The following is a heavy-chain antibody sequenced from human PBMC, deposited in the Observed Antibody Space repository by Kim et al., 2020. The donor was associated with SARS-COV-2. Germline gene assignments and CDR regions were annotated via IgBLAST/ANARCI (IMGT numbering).Heavy chain of an antibody. V-gene: IGHV4-59*01. J-gene: IGHJ6*02. Sequence: SETLSLTCTVPGGSITSYYWSWIRQPPGKGMEWIGYMYYSGSTNYNPSLKSRVTISVDTSKKQFSLKLTSVTAADTAVYYCARGTILFCSSIRCPGPPGYGMDVWGQGTTVTVSS. CDR2: MYYSGST. CDR1: GGSITSYY. D-gene: IGHD2-2*01. CDR3: ARGTILFCSSIRCPGPPGYGMDV.